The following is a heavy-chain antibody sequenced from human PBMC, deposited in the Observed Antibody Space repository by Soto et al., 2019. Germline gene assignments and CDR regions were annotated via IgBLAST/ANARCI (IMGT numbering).Heavy chain of an antibody. CDR3: AGGPYSSSEFDP. J-gene: IGHJ5*02. V-gene: IGHV4-30-2*01. D-gene: IGHD6-13*01. CDR2: IYHSGST. CDR1: GGSISSGGYT. Sequence: PSETLSLTCAVSGGSISSGGYTWRWIRQPPGKGLEWIGYIYHSGSTYYNPSLKSRVTISVDRSKNQFSLKLSSVTAADTAVYYCAGGPYSSSEFDPWGQGTLVTVSS.